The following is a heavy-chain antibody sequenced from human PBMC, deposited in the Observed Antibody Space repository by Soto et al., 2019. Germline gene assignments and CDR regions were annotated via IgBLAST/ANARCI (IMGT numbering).Heavy chain of an antibody. CDR3: ASSTGYRIFDC. V-gene: IGHV2-5*02. Sequence: QITLKESGPTLVKPTQTLTLTCTFSGFSLSTTGVGVGWIRQPPGKALEWLALIFWDDDKRYSPSLKSRLTITKDTSKNQVVLTMTNMDPVDTATYYCASSTGYRIFDCWGQGTLGAVSS. CDR1: GFSLSTTGVG. J-gene: IGHJ4*02. D-gene: IGHD3-9*01. CDR2: IFWDDDK.